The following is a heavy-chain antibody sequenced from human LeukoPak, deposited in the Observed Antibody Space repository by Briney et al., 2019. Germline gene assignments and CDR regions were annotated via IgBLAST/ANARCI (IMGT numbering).Heavy chain of an antibody. Sequence: ASVKVSCKASGYTFTGYYMHWVRQAPGQGLEWMGWINPNSGGTNYAQKFQGWVTMTRDTSISTAYMELSRLRSDDTAVYYCARGGVDTAMVSVYWGQGTLVTVSS. D-gene: IGHD5-18*01. CDR3: ARGGVDTAMVSVY. V-gene: IGHV1-2*04. CDR2: INPNSGGT. J-gene: IGHJ4*02. CDR1: GYTFTGYY.